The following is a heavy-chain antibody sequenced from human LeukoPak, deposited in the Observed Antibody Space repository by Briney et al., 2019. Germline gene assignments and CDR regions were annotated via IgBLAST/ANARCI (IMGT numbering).Heavy chain of an antibody. Sequence: GGSLRLSCAASGFTFSSYWMHWVRQVPGEGLVWVSRINSDGSSTGYADPVKGRFTISRDNAKNTLYLQMNSLRAEDTAVYYCAKFGGSDDYWGQGTLVTVSS. CDR3: AKFGGSDDY. V-gene: IGHV3-74*01. CDR1: GFTFSSYW. D-gene: IGHD3-16*01. J-gene: IGHJ4*02. CDR2: INSDGSST.